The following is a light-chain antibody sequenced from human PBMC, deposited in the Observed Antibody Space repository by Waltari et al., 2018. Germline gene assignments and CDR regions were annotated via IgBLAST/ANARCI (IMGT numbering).Light chain of an antibody. CDR3: QAWDSSTVV. CDR2: QDS. V-gene: IGLV3-1*01. Sequence: SYELTQPPSVSVSPGQTASITCPGDKLGDKDVSWYQLKPGQSPVLVIYQDSQRPSGIPERFSGSNSGNTATLTISGTQAMDEADYYCQAWDSSTVVFGGGTKLTVL. J-gene: IGLJ2*01. CDR1: KLGDKD.